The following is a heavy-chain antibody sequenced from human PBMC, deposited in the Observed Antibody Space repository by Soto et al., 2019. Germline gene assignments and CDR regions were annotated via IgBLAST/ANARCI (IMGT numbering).Heavy chain of an antibody. V-gene: IGHV3-7*01. J-gene: IGHJ4*02. CDR2: IRPDGSDK. CDR3: RRGYDSGGDY. CDR1: GFTFGTYW. D-gene: IGHD5-12*01. Sequence: GGSLRLSCAASGFTFGTYWMTWVRQSPGKALEWVANIRPDGSDKYYGDSMKGRFTISRDNAKNSLYLQMNSLRAEDTAVYYCRRGYDSGGDYWGQGTLVTVSS.